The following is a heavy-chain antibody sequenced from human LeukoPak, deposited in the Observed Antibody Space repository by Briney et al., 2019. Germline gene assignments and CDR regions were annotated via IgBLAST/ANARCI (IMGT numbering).Heavy chain of an antibody. Sequence: SETLSLTCTVSGGSISSYYWSWIRQPAGKGLEWIGRIYTSGSTNYNPSLKSRVTISVDTSKNQFSLKLGSVTAADTAVYYCAREVGGGYSYGYYFDYWGQGTLVTVSS. CDR1: GGSISSYY. J-gene: IGHJ4*02. D-gene: IGHD5-18*01. CDR3: AREVGGGYSYGYYFDY. CDR2: IYTSGST. V-gene: IGHV4-4*07.